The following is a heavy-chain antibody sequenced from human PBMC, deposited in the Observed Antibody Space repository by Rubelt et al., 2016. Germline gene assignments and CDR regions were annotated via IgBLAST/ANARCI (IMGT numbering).Heavy chain of an antibody. D-gene: IGHD6-19*01. Sequence: GKGLEWVSVIYSGGSTYYADSVKGRFTISRDNAKNSLYLQMNSLRAEDTAVYYCARDHRRLAASYYFDYWGQGTLVTVSS. CDR3: ARDHRRLAASYYFDY. J-gene: IGHJ4*02. CDR2: IYSGGST. V-gene: IGHV3-53*01.